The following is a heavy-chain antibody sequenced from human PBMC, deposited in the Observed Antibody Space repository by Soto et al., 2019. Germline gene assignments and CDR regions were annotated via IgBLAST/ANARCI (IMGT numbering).Heavy chain of an antibody. D-gene: IGHD5-12*01. J-gene: IGHJ3*02. CDR3: ARAGSGYDSDACDI. Sequence: SETLSLTCTVSGGSISSYYWSWIRQPPGKGLEWIGYIYYSGSTNYNPSLKSRVTLSVDTSKNQFSLKLSAVTAADTAVYYCARAGSGYDSDACDIWGQGTMVTVSS. CDR2: IYYSGST. V-gene: IGHV4-59*01. CDR1: GGSISSYY.